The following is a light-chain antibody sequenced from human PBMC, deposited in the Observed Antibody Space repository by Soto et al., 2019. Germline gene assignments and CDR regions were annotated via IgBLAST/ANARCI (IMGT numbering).Light chain of an antibody. CDR3: QQRAGSST. V-gene: IGKV3-11*01. CDR1: QSVSNQ. CDR2: DAS. Sequence: EIVLTQSPVTLSLSPVERATLSGRASQSVSNQLAWYQQKPGQAPRLLIYDASRRVTGIPPRFSGSGSGTDFTLTLSSLEPEDFAVYYCQQRAGSSTFGQGTRLEI. J-gene: IGKJ5*01.